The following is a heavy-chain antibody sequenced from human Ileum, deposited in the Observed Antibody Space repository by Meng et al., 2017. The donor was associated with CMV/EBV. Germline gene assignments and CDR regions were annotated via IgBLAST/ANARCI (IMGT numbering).Heavy chain of an antibody. CDR1: YA. J-gene: IGHJ4*02. CDR3: ARESGSHLYYYDSSGYYYFDY. D-gene: IGHD3-22*01. V-gene: IGHV3-30*04. Sequence: YAMHWVRQGPGKGLEWVAVISYDGSNKYYADSVKGRFTISRDNSKNTLYLQMNSLRAEDTAVYYCARESGSHLYYYDSSGYYYFDYWGQGTLVTVSS. CDR2: ISYDGSNK.